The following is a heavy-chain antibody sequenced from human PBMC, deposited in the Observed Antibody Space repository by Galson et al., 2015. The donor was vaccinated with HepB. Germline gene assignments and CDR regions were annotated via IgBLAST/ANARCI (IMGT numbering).Heavy chain of an antibody. CDR1: GGTFSSYA. D-gene: IGHD3-3*01. CDR3: ATDSDFWSGPYRSWFDP. Sequence: SVKVSCKASGGTFSSYAISWVRQAPGQGLEWMGGIIPIFGTANYAQKFQGRVTITADESTSTAHMELSSLRSEDTAVYYCATDSDFWSGPYRSWFDPWGQGTLVTVSP. V-gene: IGHV1-69*13. J-gene: IGHJ5*02. CDR2: IIPIFGTA.